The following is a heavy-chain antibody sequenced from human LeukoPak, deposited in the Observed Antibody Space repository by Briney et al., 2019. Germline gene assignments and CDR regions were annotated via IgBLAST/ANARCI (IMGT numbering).Heavy chain of an antibody. J-gene: IGHJ6*04. Sequence: PSETLSLTCAVSGYSITSGYYWGWIRQPPGKGLEWIGSLYHSGITYYNPSLKGRVTISVDTSKNQFSLKPTSVTAADTAVYYCARTDVVRGIITYFYGMDVWGKGTTVTVSS. CDR1: GYSITSGYY. CDR3: ARTDVVRGIITYFYGMDV. D-gene: IGHD3-10*01. V-gene: IGHV4-38-2*01. CDR2: LYHSGIT.